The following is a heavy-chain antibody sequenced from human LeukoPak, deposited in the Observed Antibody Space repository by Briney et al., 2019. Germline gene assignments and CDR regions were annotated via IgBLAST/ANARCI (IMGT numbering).Heavy chain of an antibody. CDR2: ISSSSSTI. CDR3: ARINYYDSSGKIFDY. V-gene: IGHV3-48*01. CDR1: GFTVSSNY. Sequence: GGSLRLSCAASGFTVSSNYMTWVRQAPGKGLEWVSYISSSSSTIYYTDSVKGRFTISRDNAKNSLYLQMNSLRAEGTAVYYCARINYYDSSGKIFDYWGQGTLVTASS. D-gene: IGHD3-22*01. J-gene: IGHJ4*02.